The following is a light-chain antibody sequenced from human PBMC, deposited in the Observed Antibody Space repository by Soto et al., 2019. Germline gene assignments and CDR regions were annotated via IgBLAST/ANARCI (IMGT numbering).Light chain of an antibody. CDR1: QSVSNT. CDR3: QQYDNWPYT. CDR2: GAS. J-gene: IGKJ2*01. Sequence: EIVMTQSPATLSVSPGERATPSCRASQSVSNTLAWYQQKPAQAPRLLMYGASIRATGIPARFSGGGSGTQVTLTTGSLESEDFAVYYGQQYDNWPYTCGQGIKLEI. V-gene: IGKV3-15*01.